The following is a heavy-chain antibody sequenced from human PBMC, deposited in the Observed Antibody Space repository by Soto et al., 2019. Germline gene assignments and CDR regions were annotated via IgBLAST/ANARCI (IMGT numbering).Heavy chain of an antibody. J-gene: IGHJ5*02. Sequence: SEARSLTCTVSGAARSSGGYFYTWLRQPPGKGLEWLGYIYYSGGTNYNPSLKSRVTISLDKSKSQFSLRLISVTAAATAVYYCTREQSDDNYFDPWGQGTLVTVSS. CDR2: IYYSGGT. CDR1: GAARSSGGYF. V-gene: IGHV4-61*08. D-gene: IGHD6-19*01. CDR3: TREQSDDNYFDP.